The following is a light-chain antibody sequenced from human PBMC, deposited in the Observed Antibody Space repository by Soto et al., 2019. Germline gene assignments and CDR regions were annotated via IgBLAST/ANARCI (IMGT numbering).Light chain of an antibody. J-gene: IGKJ1*01. CDR3: QQYNNWPWT. CDR1: QSISDT. Sequence: EIVMTQSPATLSVSPGGRATLSCRASQSISDTLAWYQQKPGQAPRLLIHGASTRATGFPDRFSGSGSGTDFTLTISSLQSEDFAVYYCQQYNNWPWTFGQGTKVEIK. V-gene: IGKV3-15*01. CDR2: GAS.